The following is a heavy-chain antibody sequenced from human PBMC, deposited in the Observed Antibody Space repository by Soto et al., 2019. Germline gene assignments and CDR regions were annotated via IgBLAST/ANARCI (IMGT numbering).Heavy chain of an antibody. CDR2: ISSSGSTI. CDR1: GFTFSDYY. CDR3: ARTGGEAYDFWSGYWRRQYYYYMDV. J-gene: IGHJ6*03. V-gene: IGHV3-11*01. D-gene: IGHD3-3*01. Sequence: PGGSLRLSCAASGFTFSDYYMSWIRQAPGKGLEWVSYISSSGSTIYYADSVKGRFTISRDNAKNSLYLQMNSLRAEDTAVYYCARTGGEAYDFWSGYWRRQYYYYMDVWGKGTTVTVSS.